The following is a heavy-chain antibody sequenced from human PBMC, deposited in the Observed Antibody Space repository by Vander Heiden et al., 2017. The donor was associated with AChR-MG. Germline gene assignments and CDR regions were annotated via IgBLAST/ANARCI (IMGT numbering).Heavy chain of an antibody. V-gene: IGHV1-69*04. Sequence: QVQLVQSGAEVKKPGSAVKFSCKASGGTFSSYGISWVRQAPGQGLEWMGRIIPMLNIVNYAQKLQGRVTITADKSTSTAYMELSSLTSEDTAVYYCATFQFGSGSFYAWFDPWGQGTLVTVSS. D-gene: IGHD3-10*01. CDR3: ATFQFGSGSFYAWFDP. J-gene: IGHJ5*02. CDR2: IIPMLNIV. CDR1: GGTFSSYG.